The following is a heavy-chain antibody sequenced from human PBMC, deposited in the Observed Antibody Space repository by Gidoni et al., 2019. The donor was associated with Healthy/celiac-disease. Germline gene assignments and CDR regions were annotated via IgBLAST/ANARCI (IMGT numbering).Heavy chain of an antibody. J-gene: IGHJ3*02. D-gene: IGHD6-19*01. V-gene: IGHV1-18*01. Sequence: QVQLVHSGAEVKQPGASVKVSFKASGSTFTSYGISWLRQAPGQGLEWMGWIRAYNGNTNYAQKLQGRVTMTTDTSTSTAYMERRSLRSDDTAVYYCAREALYSSGWYVSAFDIWGQGTMVTVSS. CDR3: AREALYSSGWYVSAFDI. CDR2: IRAYNGNT. CDR1: GSTFTSYG.